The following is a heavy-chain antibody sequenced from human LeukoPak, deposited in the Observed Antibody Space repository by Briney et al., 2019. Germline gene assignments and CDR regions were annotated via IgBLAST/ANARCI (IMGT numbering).Heavy chain of an antibody. CDR2: ISPSGDIT. D-gene: IGHD4-23*01. Sequence: GGSLRLSCAASGFIFSSHGMNWVRQAPGKGLEWVSGISPSGDITYYADSVKGRFTISRDNSKNTLYLQMNSLRAEDTAVYYCAKEGRLRWYPTHVESYFDYWGQGTLVTVSS. CDR3: AKEGRLRWYPTHVESYFDY. CDR1: GFIFSSHG. V-gene: IGHV3-23*01. J-gene: IGHJ4*02.